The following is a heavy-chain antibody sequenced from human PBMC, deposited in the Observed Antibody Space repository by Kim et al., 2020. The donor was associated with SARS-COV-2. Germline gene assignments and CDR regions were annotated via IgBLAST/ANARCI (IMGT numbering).Heavy chain of an antibody. J-gene: IGHJ2*01. D-gene: IGHD2-21*02. CDR3: AREDYCGGDCYSAGYFDL. Sequence: QGRVTMTRDTSTSTVYMELSSLRSEDTAVYYCAREDYCGGDCYSAGYFDLWGRGTLVTVSS. V-gene: IGHV1-46*01.